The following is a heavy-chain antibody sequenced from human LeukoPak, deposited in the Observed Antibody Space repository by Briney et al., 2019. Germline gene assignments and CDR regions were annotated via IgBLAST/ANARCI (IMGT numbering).Heavy chain of an antibody. J-gene: IGHJ6*03. CDR3: ARGYDFWSGYSLGYYYYMDV. Sequence: ASVKVSCKASGYTFTSYYMHWVRQAPGQGLEWMGWINHNSGGTNYAQKSQGRVTMTRDTSISTAYLELSRLRSDDTAVYYCARGYDFWSGYSLGYYYYMDVWGKGTTVTVSS. CDR1: GYTFTSYY. V-gene: IGHV1-2*02. CDR2: INHNSGGT. D-gene: IGHD3-3*01.